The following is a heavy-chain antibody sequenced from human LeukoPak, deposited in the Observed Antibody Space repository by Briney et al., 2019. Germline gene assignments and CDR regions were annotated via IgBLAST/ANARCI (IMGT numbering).Heavy chain of an antibody. V-gene: IGHV3-30*02. CDR1: GFVFDDYD. CDR3: AKPSGSGVDY. Sequence: GGSLRLSCGASGFVFDDYDMHWVRQAPGKGLEWVAFIRSDGYHTYYTDSVKGRFIITRDDFKNTLYLQMNSLRLEDMAVYYCAKPSGSGVDYWGRGTRVTVSS. J-gene: IGHJ4*02. CDR2: IRSDGYHT. D-gene: IGHD1-26*01.